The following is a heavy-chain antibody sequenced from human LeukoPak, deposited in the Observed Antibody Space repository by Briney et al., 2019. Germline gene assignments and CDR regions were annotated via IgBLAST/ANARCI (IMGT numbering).Heavy chain of an antibody. CDR2: ISTSSSYI. CDR3: ARVWLSSGWQMNYAFDI. Sequence: PGGSLRLSCAASGFTFSSYAMSWVRQAPGKGLEWVSFISTSSSYIYYADSVKGRFTISRHNAKNSLYLQMNSLRVEDTAVYYCARVWLSSGWQMNYAFDIWGQGTVVTVSS. CDR1: GFTFSSYA. J-gene: IGHJ3*02. V-gene: IGHV3-21*01. D-gene: IGHD6-19*01.